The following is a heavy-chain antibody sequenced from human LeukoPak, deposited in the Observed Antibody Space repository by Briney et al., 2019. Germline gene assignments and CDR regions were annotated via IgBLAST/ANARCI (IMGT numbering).Heavy chain of an antibody. Sequence: PGGSLRLSCAASGFTFSSYAMHWVRQAPGKGLEWVALISYDGSNKYYADSVKARFIISRDNAKNSLYLQMNSLRAEDTAVYYCARALWFGETFPAYWGQGTLVTVSS. J-gene: IGHJ4*02. CDR3: ARALWFGETFPAY. V-gene: IGHV3-30*04. CDR2: ISYDGSNK. CDR1: GFTFSSYA. D-gene: IGHD3-10*01.